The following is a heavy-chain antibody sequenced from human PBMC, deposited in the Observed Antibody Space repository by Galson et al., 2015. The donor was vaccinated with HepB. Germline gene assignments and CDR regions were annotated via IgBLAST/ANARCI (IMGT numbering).Heavy chain of an antibody. J-gene: IGHJ3*02. CDR2: IYPGGSDS. D-gene: IGHD3-10*01. CDR1: GHNFANYW. CDR3: ATLRGSDAFDI. Sequence: SGAEVKKPGESLKISCRSSGHNFANYWIGWVRQMPGKGLEWMGIIYPGGSDSRYNPSFQGQVTISADKSISTAYLQWSSLEASDTAMYYCATLRGSDAFDIWGQGTMVTVSS. V-gene: IGHV5-51*01.